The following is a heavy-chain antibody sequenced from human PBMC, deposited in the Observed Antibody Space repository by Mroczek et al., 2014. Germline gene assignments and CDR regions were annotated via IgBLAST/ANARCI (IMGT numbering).Heavy chain of an antibody. Sequence: LVEDWGGRGPASGGPSRLSCAASGFTFSSYAMHWVRQAPGKGLEWVAVISYDGSNKYYADSVKGRFTISRDNSKNTLYLQMNSLRAEDTAVYYCARVSGDLYRYYGMDVWGQGTTVTVSS. D-gene: IGHD3-10*01. CDR2: ISYDGSNK. CDR3: ARVSGDLYRYYGMDV. J-gene: IGHJ6*02. CDR1: GFTFSSYA. V-gene: IGHV3-30-3*01.